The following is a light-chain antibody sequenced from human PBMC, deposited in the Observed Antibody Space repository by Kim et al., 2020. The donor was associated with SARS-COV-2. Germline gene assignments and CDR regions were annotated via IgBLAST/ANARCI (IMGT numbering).Light chain of an antibody. CDR3: VLYLGSGISV. V-gene: IGLV8-61*01. CDR1: SGSVSTGYY. J-gene: IGLJ3*02. Sequence: GGTVPLTCGLSSGSVSTGYYPSWYQQTPGPSPRTLIYSTNTRSPGVPDRFYGSILGNKAALTIMGAQADDESDYYCVLYLGSGISVFGGGTKVTVL. CDR2: STN.